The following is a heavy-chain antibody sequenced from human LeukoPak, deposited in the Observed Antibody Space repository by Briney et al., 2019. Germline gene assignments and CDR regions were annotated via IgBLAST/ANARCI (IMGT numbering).Heavy chain of an antibody. D-gene: IGHD2-2*01. Sequence: PGGSLRLSCAASGFTFSSYSMNWVRQAPGKGLEWVSSISSSSSYIYYADSVKGRFTISRDNAKNSLYLQMNSLRAEDTAVYYCARDPVVVLAALRQSVWFDPWGQGTLVTVSS. CDR1: GFTFSSYS. V-gene: IGHV3-21*01. CDR3: ARDPVVVLAALRQSVWFDP. J-gene: IGHJ5*02. CDR2: ISSSSSYI.